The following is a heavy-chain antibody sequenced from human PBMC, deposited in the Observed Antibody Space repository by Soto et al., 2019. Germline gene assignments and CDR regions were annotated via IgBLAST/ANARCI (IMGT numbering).Heavy chain of an antibody. CDR2: ISGSGSST. CDR3: AKQGTLYCSSTSCSYYYYYYYMDV. CDR1: GFTFSNYW. J-gene: IGHJ6*03. Sequence: GGSLRLSWAASGFTFSNYWMHWVRQAPGKGLVWVSGISGSGSSTYYADSVKGRFTISRDNSKNTLYLQMNSLRAEDTAVYYCAKQGTLYCSSTSCSYYYYYYYMDVWGKGTTVTV. V-gene: IGHV3-23*01. D-gene: IGHD2-2*01.